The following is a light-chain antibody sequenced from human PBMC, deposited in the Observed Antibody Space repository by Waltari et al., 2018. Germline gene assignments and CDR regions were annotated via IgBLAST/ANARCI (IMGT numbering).Light chain of an antibody. CDR1: RSNIGSNY. J-gene: IGLJ1*01. CDR3: MQALQTPFI. V-gene: IGLV1-47*01. Sequence: QSVLTQPPSASGTPGQRVTISCSGTRSNIGSNYLYWYQQLPGTAPKLLIYRNNQRPSGVPDRISGSGSGTDFTLKISRVEADDVGVYYCMQALQTPFIFGPGT. CDR2: RNN.